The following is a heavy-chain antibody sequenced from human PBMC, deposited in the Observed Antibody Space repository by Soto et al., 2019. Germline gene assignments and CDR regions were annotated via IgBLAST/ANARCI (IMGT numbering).Heavy chain of an antibody. V-gene: IGHV1-46*01. Sequence: ASVKVSCKASGYTFASYYMHWVRQAPGQGLEWMGIINPSGGSTSYAQKFQGRVTMTRDTSTSTVYMELSSLRSEDTAVYYCAREVDDWNDVFGQNWFDPWGQGTLVTVSS. CDR3: AREVDDWNDVFGQNWFDP. CDR1: GYTFASYY. D-gene: IGHD1-1*01. J-gene: IGHJ5*02. CDR2: INPSGGST.